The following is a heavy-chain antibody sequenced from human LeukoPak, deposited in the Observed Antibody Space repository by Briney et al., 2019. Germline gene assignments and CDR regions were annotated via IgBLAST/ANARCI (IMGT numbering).Heavy chain of an antibody. V-gene: IGHV4-59*01. D-gene: IGHD3-22*01. CDR3: AREYSSFEY. J-gene: IGHJ4*02. CDR2: INYSGST. CDR1: GGSISGYY. Sequence: PSETLSLTCTVSGGSISGYYWHWLRQPPGMGLEWIGYINYSGSTDYNPSLKSRVTISVDTSKNQFSLNLRSVTAADTAVYYCAREYSSFEYWGQGILVTVSS.